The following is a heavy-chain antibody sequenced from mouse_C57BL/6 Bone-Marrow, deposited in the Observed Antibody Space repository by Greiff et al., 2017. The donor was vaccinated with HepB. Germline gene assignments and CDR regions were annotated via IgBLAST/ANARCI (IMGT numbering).Heavy chain of an antibody. Sequence: QVQLQQPGAELVKPGASVKLSCKASGYTFTSYWLHWVKQRPGRGLEWIGRIDPNSGGTKYNEKFKSKATLTVDKPSSTAYMQLSSLTSEDSAVYYCARDYDGSSEGWYFDVWGTGTTVTVSS. D-gene: IGHD1-1*01. J-gene: IGHJ1*03. V-gene: IGHV1-72*01. CDR1: GYTFTSYW. CDR3: ARDYDGSSEGWYFDV. CDR2: IDPNSGGT.